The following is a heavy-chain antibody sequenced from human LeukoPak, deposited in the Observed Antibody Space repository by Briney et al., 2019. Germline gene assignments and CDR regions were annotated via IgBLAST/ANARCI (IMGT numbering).Heavy chain of an antibody. CDR1: GGSISSSSFY. CDR3: TEFYFDRSGYADY. Sequence: SETLSLTCTVSGGSISSSSFYWGWIRQPPGKGLEWIGSIYYRGSTYYNPSLKSRVTISVDMSENQVSLKLRSVTAADTAVYYCTEFYFDRSGYADYWGQGTLVTVSS. D-gene: IGHD3-22*01. CDR2: IYYRGST. J-gene: IGHJ4*02. V-gene: IGHV4-39*01.